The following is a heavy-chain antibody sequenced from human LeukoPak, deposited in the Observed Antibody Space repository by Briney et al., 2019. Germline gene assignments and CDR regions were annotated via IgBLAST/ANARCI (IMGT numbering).Heavy chain of an antibody. Sequence: ASVKVSCKASGYTFTSYGISWVQQAPGQGLEWMGWISAYNGNTNYAQKLQGRVTMTTDTSTSTAYMELRSLRSDDTAVYYCARDQGYYDSSGYYGDAFDIWGQGTMVTVSS. CDR2: ISAYNGNT. D-gene: IGHD3-22*01. CDR3: ARDQGYYDSSGYYGDAFDI. V-gene: IGHV1-18*01. CDR1: GYTFTSYG. J-gene: IGHJ3*02.